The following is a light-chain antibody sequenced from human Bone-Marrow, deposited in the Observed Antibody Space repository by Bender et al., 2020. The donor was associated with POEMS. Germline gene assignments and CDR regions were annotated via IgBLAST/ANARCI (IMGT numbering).Light chain of an antibody. Sequence: QSVLTQPPSASGTPGQRVTISCSGSSSNIGTNPVNWYQQLPGTAPKHLIYINNQRPSGVPDRFSGSKSGTSASLAISSLQSEGEADYYCAAWEDSLNGWVFGGRTKLTVL. CDR3: AAWEDSLNGWV. V-gene: IGLV1-44*01. CDR1: SSNIGTNP. J-gene: IGLJ3*02. CDR2: INN.